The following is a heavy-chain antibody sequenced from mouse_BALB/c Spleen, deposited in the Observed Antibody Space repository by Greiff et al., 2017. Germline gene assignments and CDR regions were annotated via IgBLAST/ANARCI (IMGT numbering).Heavy chain of an antibody. D-gene: IGHD1-1*01. CDR3: TRFITTVVAGYYAMDY. Sequence: EVQLQQSGTVLARPGASVKMSCKASGYSFTSYWMHWVKQRPGQGLEWIGAIYPGNSDTSYNQKFKGKAKLTAVTSASTAYMELSSLTNEDSAVYYCTRFITTVVAGYYAMDYWGQGTSVTVSS. CDR1: GYSFTSYW. J-gene: IGHJ4*01. V-gene: IGHV1-5*01. CDR2: IYPGNSDT.